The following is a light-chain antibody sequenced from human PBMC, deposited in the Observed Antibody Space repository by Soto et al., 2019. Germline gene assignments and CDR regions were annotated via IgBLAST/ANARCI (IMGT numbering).Light chain of an antibody. CDR2: KAS. J-gene: IGKJ4*01. CDR1: QSISRY. Sequence: DIQMTQSPSTLSASVGDRVTIACRASQSISRYLAWYQQQPGKAPKLLIYKASSLESWVPSRFSGSRSGTEFTLTISSLQPDDFATYHFQHYSGYPLTFGGGTQVEIK. CDR3: QHYSGYPLT. V-gene: IGKV1-5*03.